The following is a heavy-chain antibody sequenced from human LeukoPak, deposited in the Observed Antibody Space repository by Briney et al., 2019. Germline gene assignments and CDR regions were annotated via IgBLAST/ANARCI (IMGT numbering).Heavy chain of an antibody. CDR1: GFTFSSYA. D-gene: IGHD3-10*01. CDR3: ARESRYYGSGIYPYYFDY. CDR2: ISYDGSNK. Sequence: GRSLRLSCAASGFTFSSYAMYWVRQAPGKGLEWVAVISYDGSNKYYADSVKGRFTISRDNSKNTLYLQMNSLRAEDTAVYYCARESRYYGSGIYPYYFDYWGQGTLVTVSS. V-gene: IGHV3-30*04. J-gene: IGHJ4*02.